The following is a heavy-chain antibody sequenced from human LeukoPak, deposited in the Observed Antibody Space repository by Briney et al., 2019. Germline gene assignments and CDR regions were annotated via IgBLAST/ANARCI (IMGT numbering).Heavy chain of an antibody. CDR2: MNPNSGNT. CDR3: ASFRSSGYYYYYYGMDV. D-gene: IGHD3-22*01. V-gene: IGHV1-8*01. CDR1: GYTLTELS. Sequence: ASVKVSCKVSGYTLTELSMHWVRQAPGKGLEWMGGMNPNSGNTGYAQKFQGRVTMTRNTSISTAYMELSSLRSEDTAVYYCASFRSSGYYYYYYGMDVWGQGTTVTVSS. J-gene: IGHJ6*02.